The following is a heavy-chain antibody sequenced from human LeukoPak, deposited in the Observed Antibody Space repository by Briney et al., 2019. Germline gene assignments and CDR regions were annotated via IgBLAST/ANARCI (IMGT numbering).Heavy chain of an antibody. CDR3: AREGTIVVPTGVTGYSYYYMDV. CDR1: GFTFSSYA. Sequence: GGSLRLSCAASGFTFSSYAMSWVRQAPGKGLEWVSTISGSGGSTYHADSVKGRFTISRDNSKNTLYLQMNSLRAEDTAVYYCAREGTIVVPTGVTGYSYYYMDVWGKGTTVTVSS. V-gene: IGHV3-23*01. J-gene: IGHJ6*03. D-gene: IGHD2-2*01. CDR2: ISGSGGST.